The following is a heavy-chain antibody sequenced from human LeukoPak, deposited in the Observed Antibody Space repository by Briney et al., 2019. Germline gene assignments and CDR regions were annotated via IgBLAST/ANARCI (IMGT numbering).Heavy chain of an antibody. Sequence: GRSLRLSCAASGFTFSSYGMHWVRQAPGKGLEWVAVISYDGSNKYYADSVKGRFTISRDNSKNTLYLQMNSLRAEDTAVYYCARCHSGYDYCSFDYWGQGTLVTVSS. CDR3: ARCHSGYDYCSFDY. J-gene: IGHJ4*02. CDR2: ISYDGSNK. D-gene: IGHD5-12*01. V-gene: IGHV3-30*19. CDR1: GFTFSSYG.